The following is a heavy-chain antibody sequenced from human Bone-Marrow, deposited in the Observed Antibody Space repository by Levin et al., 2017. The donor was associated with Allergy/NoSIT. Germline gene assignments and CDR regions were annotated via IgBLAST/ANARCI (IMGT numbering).Heavy chain of an antibody. Sequence: GGSLRLSCAASGFTFSSYSMNWVRQAPGKGLNWVSSITSSSSYIYYADSVKGRFTITRDNAKNSLYLQMNSLRAADTAVYYCARGLEYSGLPWGQGTLVTVSS. CDR3: ARGLEYSGLP. CDR1: GFTFSSYS. V-gene: IGHV3-21*01. J-gene: IGHJ5*02. D-gene: IGHD5-12*01. CDR2: ITSSSSYI.